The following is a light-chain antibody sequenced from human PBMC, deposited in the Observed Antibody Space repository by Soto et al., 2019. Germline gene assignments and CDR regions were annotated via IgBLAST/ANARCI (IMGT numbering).Light chain of an antibody. J-gene: IGKJ5*01. CDR1: QSVLSSSNNKNH. CDR2: WAS. Sequence: DIVMTQSQESLAVSLGERATINCKSSQSVLSSSNNKNHLVWYQQKPGQPPKLLIYWASTRESGVPDRFSGSGSGTDFTLTISSLQAEDEAVYYCQQYYSSPITFGQGTRLEIK. CDR3: QQYYSSPIT. V-gene: IGKV4-1*01.